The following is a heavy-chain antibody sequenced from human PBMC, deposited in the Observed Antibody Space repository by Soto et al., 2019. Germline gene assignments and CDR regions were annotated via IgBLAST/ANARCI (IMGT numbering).Heavy chain of an antibody. D-gene: IGHD2-15*01. CDR3: ASGFADIVVVVAATPGFADWFDP. CDR2: IYYSGST. Sequence: SETLSLTCTVSGGSISSSSYYWGWIRQPPGKGLEWIGSIYYSGSTYYNPSLKSRVTISVDTSKNQFSLKLSSVTAADTAVYYCASGFADIVVVVAATPGFADWFDPWGQGTLVTVSS. V-gene: IGHV4-39*01. J-gene: IGHJ5*02. CDR1: GGSISSSSYY.